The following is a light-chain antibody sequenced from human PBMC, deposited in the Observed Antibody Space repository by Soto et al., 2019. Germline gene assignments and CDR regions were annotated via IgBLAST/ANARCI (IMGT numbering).Light chain of an antibody. Sequence: EIVMTQSPATLSVSPGERATLSCRASQSVRSKLAWYHQKPGQAPRLLIYGASTRANGVPARFSGSGSGTEFSLTISSLQSEDFAVYYCQQYSNWPLITFGQGKRLEIK. CDR2: GAS. J-gene: IGKJ5*01. CDR3: QQYSNWPLIT. V-gene: IGKV3-15*01. CDR1: QSVRSK.